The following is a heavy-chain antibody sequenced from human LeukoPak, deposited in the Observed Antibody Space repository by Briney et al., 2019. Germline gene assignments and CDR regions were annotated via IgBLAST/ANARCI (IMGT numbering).Heavy chain of an antibody. CDR2: INPNSGGT. CDR3: ARDECSSTSCYEDY. V-gene: IGHV1-2*02. Sequence: GASVKVSCKASGYTFTSYDINWVRQATGQGLEWMGWINPNSGGTNYAQKFQGRVTMTRDTSISTAYMELSRLRSDDTAVYYCARDECSSTSCYEDYWGQGTLVTVSS. D-gene: IGHD2-2*01. CDR1: GYTFTSYD. J-gene: IGHJ4*02.